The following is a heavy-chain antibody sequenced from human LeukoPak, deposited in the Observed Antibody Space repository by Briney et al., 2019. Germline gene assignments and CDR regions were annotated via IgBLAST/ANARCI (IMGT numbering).Heavy chain of an antibody. Sequence: PGGSLRLSCAASGFTFSSYAMSWVRQAPGKGLEWVSAISGSGGSTYYADSVKGRFTISRDNSKNTLYLQMNSLRAEDTAVYYCAKQPRTVTISTRAVVPLDYWGQGTLVTVSS. CDR2: ISGSGGST. V-gene: IGHV3-23*01. CDR3: AKQPRTVTISTRAVVPLDY. J-gene: IGHJ4*02. D-gene: IGHD4-17*01. CDR1: GFTFSSYA.